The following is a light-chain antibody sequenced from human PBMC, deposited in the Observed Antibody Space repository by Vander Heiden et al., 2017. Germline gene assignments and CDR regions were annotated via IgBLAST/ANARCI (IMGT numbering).Light chain of an antibody. J-gene: IGKJ1*01. V-gene: IGKV1-5*01. CDR1: QSISSW. CDR2: DAS. Sequence: DIQMTQSPSTLSASVRGRVTITCRASQSISSWLAWYQQKPGKAPKLLIYDASSLESGVPSRFSGSGSGTEFTLTISSLQPDDFATYYCQQYNSYSPETFGQGTKVEIK. CDR3: QQYNSYSPET.